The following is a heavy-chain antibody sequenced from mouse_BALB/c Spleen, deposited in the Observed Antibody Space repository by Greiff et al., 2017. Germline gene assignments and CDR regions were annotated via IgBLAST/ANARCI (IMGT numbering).Heavy chain of an antibody. D-gene: IGHD4-1*01. CDR2: INPSNGRT. V-gene: IGHV1S81*02. CDR1: GYTFTSYW. CDR3: ARSRELGRDY. Sequence: QVQLQQPGAELVKPGASVKLSCKASGYTFTSYWMHWVKQRPGQGLEWIGEINPSNGRTNYNEKFKSKATLTVDKSSSTAYMQLSSLTSEDSAVYYCARSRELGRDYWGQGTNLTVSS. J-gene: IGHJ2*01.